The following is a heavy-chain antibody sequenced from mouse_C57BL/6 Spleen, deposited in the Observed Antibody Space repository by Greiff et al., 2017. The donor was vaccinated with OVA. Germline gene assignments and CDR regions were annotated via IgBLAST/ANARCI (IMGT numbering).Heavy chain of an antibody. D-gene: IGHD1-1*02. CDR3: AREETMPKVAWFAY. V-gene: IGHV5-4*01. CDR1: GFTFSSYA. Sequence: EVKLVESGGGLVKPGGSLKLSCAASGFTFSSYAMSWVRQTPEKRLEWVATISDGGSYTYYPDNVKGRFTISRDNAKNNLYLQMSHLKSEDTAMYYCAREETMPKVAWFAYWGQGTLVTVSA. J-gene: IGHJ3*01. CDR2: ISDGGSYT.